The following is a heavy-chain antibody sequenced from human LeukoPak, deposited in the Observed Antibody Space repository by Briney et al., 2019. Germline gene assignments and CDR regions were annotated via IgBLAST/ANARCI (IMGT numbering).Heavy chain of an antibody. J-gene: IGHJ4*02. CDR1: GFTFSSYG. D-gene: IGHD2-2*01. V-gene: IGHV3-30*18. CDR3: AKYLPNQLLKD. CDR2: ISYDGSNK. Sequence: GGSLRLSCAASGFTFSSYGMHWVRQAPGKGLEWVAVISYDGSNKYYADSVKGRFTISRDNSKNTLYLQMNSLRAEDTAVYYCAKYLPNQLLKDWGQGTLVTVSS.